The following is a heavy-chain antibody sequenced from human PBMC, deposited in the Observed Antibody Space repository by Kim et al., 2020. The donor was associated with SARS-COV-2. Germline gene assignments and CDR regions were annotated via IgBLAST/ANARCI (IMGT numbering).Heavy chain of an antibody. D-gene: IGHD3-10*01. Sequence: GGSLRLSCAASGFTFSSYAMSWVRQAPGKGLERVSAISGSGGSTYYADSVKGRFTISRDNSKNTLYLQMNSLRAEDTAVYYCAKDPISYYYGSGSSYFDYWGQGTLVTVSS. CDR1: GFTFSSYA. CDR2: ISGSGGST. CDR3: AKDPISYYYGSGSSYFDY. J-gene: IGHJ4*02. V-gene: IGHV3-23*01.